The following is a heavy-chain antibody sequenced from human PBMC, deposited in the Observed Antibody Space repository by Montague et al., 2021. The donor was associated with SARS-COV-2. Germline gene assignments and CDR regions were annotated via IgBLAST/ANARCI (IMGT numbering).Heavy chain of an antibody. CDR1: KFTFSDYW. J-gene: IGHJ4*02. CDR2: INRDRSER. Sequence: SLRLSCAASKFTFSDYWMSWVRQAPGKGLEWLANINRDRSERYYVDSVKGRFTISRDNAKNSLYLQMNSLGAEDTAVYYCARDEGYTYYDFWSGYFVYWGQGTLITVSS. D-gene: IGHD3-3*01. CDR3: ARDEGYTYYDFWSGYFVY. V-gene: IGHV3-7*03.